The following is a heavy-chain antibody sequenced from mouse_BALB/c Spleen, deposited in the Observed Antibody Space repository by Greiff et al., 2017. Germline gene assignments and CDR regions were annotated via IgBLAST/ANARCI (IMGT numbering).Heavy chain of an antibody. J-gene: IGHJ1*01. CDR3: ARGGYSGYFDV. Sequence: QVQLQQSGPELVKPGASVRISCKASGYTFTSYYIHWVKQRPGQGLEWIGWIYPGNVNTKYNEKFKGKATLTADKSSSTAYMQLSSLTSEDSAVYFCARGGYSGYFDVWGAGTTVTVSS. D-gene: IGHD2-3*01. V-gene: IGHV1S56*01. CDR1: GYTFTSYY. CDR2: IYPGNVNT.